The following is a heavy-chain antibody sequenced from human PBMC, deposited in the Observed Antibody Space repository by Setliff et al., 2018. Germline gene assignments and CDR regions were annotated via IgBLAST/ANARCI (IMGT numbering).Heavy chain of an antibody. D-gene: IGHD1-26*01. J-gene: IGHJ4*02. CDR1: GYSISSGYY. Sequence: TLSLTCAVSGYSISSGYYWGWIRQPPGKGLEWIGSIDHSGSTHYNPSLKSRVTISVDTAKNQFSLKLRPVTAADTAVYYCGRPLVGVTTGFENWGQGTLVTSPQ. V-gene: IGHV4-38-2*01. CDR3: GRPLVGVTTGFEN. CDR2: IDHSGST.